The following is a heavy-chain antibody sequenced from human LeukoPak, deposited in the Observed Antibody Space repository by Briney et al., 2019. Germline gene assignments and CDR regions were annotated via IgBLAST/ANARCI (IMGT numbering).Heavy chain of an antibody. Sequence: PGGSLRLSCAASGFTFSSYAMSWVRQAPGKGLEWVSAISGSGGSTYYADSVKGRFTISRDNSKNTLYLQVNNLRVEDTAVYYCATAPDVLDYWGQGTLVTVSS. J-gene: IGHJ4*02. D-gene: IGHD3-10*02. CDR2: ISGSGGST. V-gene: IGHV3-23*01. CDR3: ATAPDVLDY. CDR1: GFTFSSYA.